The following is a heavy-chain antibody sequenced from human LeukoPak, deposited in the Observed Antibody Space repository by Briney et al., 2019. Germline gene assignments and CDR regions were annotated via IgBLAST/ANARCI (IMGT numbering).Heavy chain of an antibody. J-gene: IGHJ4*01. CDR2: INPNSGGT. Sequence: ASVKVSCKASGYTFTGYYMHWVRQAPGQGLEWMGWINPNSGGTNYAQKFQGRVTMTRDTSISTAYMELSRLRSDDTAVYYCARGDARGYSYGHFHFDHWGHGTLVTVSS. CDR3: ARGDARGYSYGHFHFDH. D-gene: IGHD5-18*01. V-gene: IGHV1-2*02. CDR1: GYTFTGYY.